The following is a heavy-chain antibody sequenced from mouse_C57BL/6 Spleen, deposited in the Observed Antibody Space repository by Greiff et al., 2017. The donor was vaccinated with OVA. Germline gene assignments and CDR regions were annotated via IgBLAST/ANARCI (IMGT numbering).Heavy chain of an antibody. J-gene: IGHJ1*03. CDR1: GFNIKDYY. V-gene: IGHV14-2*01. Sequence: EVQLQQSGAELVKPGASVKLSCTASGFNIKDYYMHWVKQRTEQGLEWIGRIDPEDGENKYAPKFQGKATITADTSSNTAYLQLRSLTSEDTAVYYCARPAYDGYYGYFDVWGTGTTVTVSS. D-gene: IGHD2-3*01. CDR2: IDPEDGEN. CDR3: ARPAYDGYYGYFDV.